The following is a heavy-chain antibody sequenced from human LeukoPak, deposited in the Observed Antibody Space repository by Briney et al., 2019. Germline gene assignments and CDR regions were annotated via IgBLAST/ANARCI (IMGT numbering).Heavy chain of an antibody. D-gene: IGHD1-7*01. CDR2: ISYDGSNK. J-gene: IGHJ4*02. V-gene: IGHV3-30*18. CDR1: GFTFSSYG. CDR3: AKDRGELDY. Sequence: GGSLRLSCAASGFTFSSYGMHWVRRAPGKGLEWVAVISYDGSNKYYADSVKGRFAISRDNSKNTLYLQMNSLRAEDTAVYYCAKDRGELDYWGQGTLVTVSS.